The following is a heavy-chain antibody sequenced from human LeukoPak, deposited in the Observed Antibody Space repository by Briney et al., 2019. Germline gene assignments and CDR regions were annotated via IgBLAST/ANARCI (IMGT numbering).Heavy chain of an antibody. CDR2: INSDGSST. CDR3: ARVAAWDSSGYLFDY. V-gene: IGHV3-74*01. J-gene: IGHJ4*02. CDR1: GFTFTDYW. Sequence: GGSLRLSCAASGFTFTDYWMHWVRQAPGKGLVWVSRINSDGSSTSYADSVKGRFTISRENAKNTLYLQMNSLRADDTAVYYCARVAAWDSSGYLFDYWGQGTLVTVSS. D-gene: IGHD3-22*01.